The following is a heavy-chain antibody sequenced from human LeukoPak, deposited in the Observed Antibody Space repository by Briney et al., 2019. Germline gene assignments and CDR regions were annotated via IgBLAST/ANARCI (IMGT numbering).Heavy chain of an antibody. D-gene: IGHD2-2*01. CDR1: GFTVSSSYY. CDR2: IYYSGST. CDR3: ATCSSTSCDYYGMDV. J-gene: IGHJ6*02. Sequence: PGGSLRLSCAASGFTVSSSYYWGWIRQPPGKGLEWIGSIYYSGSTYYNPSLKSRVTISVDTSKNQFSLKLSSVTAADTAVYYCATCSSTSCDYYGMDVWGQGTTVTVSS. V-gene: IGHV4-38-2*01.